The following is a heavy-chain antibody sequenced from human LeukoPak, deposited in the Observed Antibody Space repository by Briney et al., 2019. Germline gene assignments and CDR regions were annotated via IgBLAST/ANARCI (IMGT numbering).Heavy chain of an antibody. D-gene: IGHD4-23*01. CDR1: GGSISSYY. J-gene: IGHJ4*02. CDR3: ARQGYAGNSGYFDY. V-gene: IGHV4-59*08. Sequence: SETLSLTCTVSGGSISSYYWSWIRQPPGKGLEWIGYIYYSGSTNYNPSLKSRVTISVDTSKNQFPLKLSSVTAADTAVYYCARQGYAGNSGYFDYWGQGTLVTVSS. CDR2: IYYSGST.